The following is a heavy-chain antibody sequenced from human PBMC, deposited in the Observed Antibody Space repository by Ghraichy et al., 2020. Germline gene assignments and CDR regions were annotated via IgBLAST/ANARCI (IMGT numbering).Heavy chain of an antibody. CDR1: GFTFSSYG. J-gene: IGHJ4*02. CDR2: IRYDGSNK. CDR3: ANVPDSSGYLLVGY. Sequence: GGSLRLSCAASGFTFSSYGMHWVRQAPGKGLEWVAFIRYDGSNKYYADSVKGRFTVSRDNSKNTLYLQMNSLRAEDTAVYYCANVPDSSGYLLVGYWGQGTLVTVSS. D-gene: IGHD6-19*01. V-gene: IGHV3-30*02.